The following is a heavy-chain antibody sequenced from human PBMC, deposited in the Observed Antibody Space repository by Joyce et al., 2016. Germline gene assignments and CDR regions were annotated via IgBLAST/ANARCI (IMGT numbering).Heavy chain of an antibody. CDR1: GLHFSTYA. CDR2: ISSSSDTI. Sequence: EVQLVESGGGLVQPGGSLRLSCAASGLHFSTYAMNWVRQAPGKGLAWVSYISSSSDTIYYADSVKGRFTISRDNDKNSLYLHMNSLRDEDTAVYYCARDLWLVPVSSYYFDYWGQGTLVTVSS. J-gene: IGHJ4*02. CDR3: ARDLWLVPVSSYYFDY. V-gene: IGHV3-48*02. D-gene: IGHD6-19*01.